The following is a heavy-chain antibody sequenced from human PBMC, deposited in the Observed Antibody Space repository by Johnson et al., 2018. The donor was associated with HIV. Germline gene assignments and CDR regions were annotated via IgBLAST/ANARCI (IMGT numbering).Heavy chain of an antibody. V-gene: IGHV3-30*04. D-gene: IGHD7-27*01. CDR1: GFTFSNYP. CDR2: ISFDGSNK. CDR3: ARDFGLFLGKDDAFDI. J-gene: IGHJ3*02. Sequence: QVQLVESGGGVAQPGRSLRLSCAASGFTFSNYPMHWVRQAPGKGLEWVAVISFDGSNKYYADSVKGRFTISRDNSKNTLYLQMNSLRAEDTAVYYCARDFGLFLGKDDAFDIWGQGTMVTVSS.